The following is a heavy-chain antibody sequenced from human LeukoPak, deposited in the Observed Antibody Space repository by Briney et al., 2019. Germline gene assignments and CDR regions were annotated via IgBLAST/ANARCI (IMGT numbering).Heavy chain of an antibody. CDR2: IYSGGST. J-gene: IGHJ4*02. V-gene: IGHV3-66*01. D-gene: IGHD6-19*01. CDR3: ARGSTYSSGWYTGFDY. Sequence: GSLRLSCAASEFSVGSNYMTWVRQAPGKGLEWVSLIYSGGSTYYADSVKGRFTISRDNAKKSVYLQMNSLRAEDTAVYYCARGSTYSSGWYTGFDYWGQGTLVTVSS. CDR1: EFSVGSNY.